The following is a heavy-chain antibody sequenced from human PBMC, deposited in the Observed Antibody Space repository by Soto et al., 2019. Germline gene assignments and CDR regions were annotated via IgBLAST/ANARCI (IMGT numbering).Heavy chain of an antibody. Sequence: GGSLRLSCAASGFSFNNFDMHWVRQAPGKGLEWVAVISSAGNKKFYADSVTGRFTISRDNSKNTLYLQMNSLRAEDTAVYYCAKATPWPTVEDDYWGQGTLVTVS. CDR2: ISSAGNKK. CDR1: GFSFNNFD. D-gene: IGHD4-17*01. J-gene: IGHJ4*02. V-gene: IGHV3-30*18. CDR3: AKATPWPTVEDDY.